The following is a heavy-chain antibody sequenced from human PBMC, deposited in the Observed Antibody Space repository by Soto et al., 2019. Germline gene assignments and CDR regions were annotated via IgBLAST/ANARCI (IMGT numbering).Heavy chain of an antibody. J-gene: IGHJ4*02. CDR3: ARKDYYGSGIYSFDY. CDR1: GYTFTTYP. CDR2: INPANGDT. V-gene: IGHV1-3*01. D-gene: IGHD3-10*01. Sequence: ASVKVSCKASGYTFTTYPIHWVRQVPGQSLEWMGWINPANGDTGYSQRFQGRVTITRDTSATTAYMELSSLRSEDTALYYCARKDYYGSGIYSFDYWGQGSLVTVSS.